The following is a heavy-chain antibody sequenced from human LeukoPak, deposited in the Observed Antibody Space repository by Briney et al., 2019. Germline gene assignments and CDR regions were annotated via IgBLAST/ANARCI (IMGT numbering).Heavy chain of an antibody. J-gene: IGHJ4*02. V-gene: IGHV3-21*01. CDR2: ISSSSSYI. Sequence: GGSLRLSCAASGFTFSSYSMKGVRQAPGKGLEGVSSISSSSSYIYYADSVKGRFTISRDNAKNSLYLQMNSLRAEDTAVYYCARDPTGYSSGGNYWGQGTLVTVSS. CDR3: ARDPTGYSSGGNY. D-gene: IGHD6-19*01. CDR1: GFTFSSYS.